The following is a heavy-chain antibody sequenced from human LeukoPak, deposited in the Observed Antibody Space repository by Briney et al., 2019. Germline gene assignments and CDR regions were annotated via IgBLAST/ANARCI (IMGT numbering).Heavy chain of an antibody. Sequence: GGSLRLSCAVSGFTFSDYYMSWIRQAPGKGLEWVSYISSSGSTIYYADSVKGRFTISRDNAKNSLYLQMNSLRAEDTAVYYCARDLQSREWGDAFDIWGQGTMVTVSS. D-gene: IGHD2-8*01. CDR3: ARDLQSREWGDAFDI. CDR1: GFTFSDYY. CDR2: ISSSGSTI. V-gene: IGHV3-11*01. J-gene: IGHJ3*02.